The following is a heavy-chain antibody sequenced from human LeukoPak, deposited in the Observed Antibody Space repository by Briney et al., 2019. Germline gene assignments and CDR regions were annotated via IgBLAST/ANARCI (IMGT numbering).Heavy chain of an antibody. CDR2: IRYDGSNK. J-gene: IGHJ4*02. CDR3: AKDLRYFDWLLYN. CDR1: GYTFSSYG. D-gene: IGHD3-9*01. V-gene: IGHV3-30*02. Sequence: GGSLRVSCAVSGYTFSSYGMHWVRQAPGKGLEWVAFIRYDGSNKYYADSVKGRFTISRDNSKNTLYLQMNSLRAEDTAVYYCAKDLRYFDWLLYNWGQGTLVTVSS.